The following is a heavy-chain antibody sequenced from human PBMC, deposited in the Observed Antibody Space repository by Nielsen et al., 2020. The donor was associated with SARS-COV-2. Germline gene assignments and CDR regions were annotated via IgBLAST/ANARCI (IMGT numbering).Heavy chain of an antibody. CDR1: GGSISSSSYY. D-gene: IGHD3-10*01. CDR3: ASTPYYGSGRPEYFDY. J-gene: IGHJ4*02. CDR2: IYYSGST. V-gene: IGHV4-39*01. Sequence: SETLSLTCTVSGGSISSSSYYWGWIRQPPGKGLEWIGSIYYSGSTYYNPPLKSRVTISVDTSKNQFSLKLSSVTAADTAVYYCASTPYYGSGRPEYFDYWGQGTLVTVSS.